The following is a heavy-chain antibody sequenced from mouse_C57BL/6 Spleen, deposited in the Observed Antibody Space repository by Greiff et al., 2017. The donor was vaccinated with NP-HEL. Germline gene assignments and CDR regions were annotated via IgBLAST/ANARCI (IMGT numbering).Heavy chain of an antibody. Sequence: VQGVESGPGLVAPSQSLSITCTVSGFSLTSYGVDWVRQPPGKGLEWLGVIRGGGSTNYNSALMSRLSISKDNSKSQVFLKMNSLQTDDTAMYYCAKQGDDGYPLYYAMDYWGQGTSVTVSS. CDR3: AKQGDDGYPLYYAMDY. J-gene: IGHJ4*01. CDR2: IRGGGST. CDR1: GFSLTSYG. V-gene: IGHV2-9*01. D-gene: IGHD2-3*01.